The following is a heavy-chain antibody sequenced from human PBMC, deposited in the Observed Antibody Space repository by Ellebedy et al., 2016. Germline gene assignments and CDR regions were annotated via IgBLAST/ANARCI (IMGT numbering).Heavy chain of an antibody. J-gene: IGHJ6*03. CDR1: GFTFSTYG. D-gene: IGHD1-1*01. V-gene: IGHV3-33*01. CDR3: ARDARRNWNDGAYYMDV. Sequence: GESLKISCAASGFTFSTYGMHWVRQPPGKGLEWVAVVWYDGTKKYYADSVKGRFSISRDNSRNTLFLQMNSLRAEDTALYYCARDARRNWNDGAYYMDVWGKGTAVSVSS. CDR2: VWYDGTKK.